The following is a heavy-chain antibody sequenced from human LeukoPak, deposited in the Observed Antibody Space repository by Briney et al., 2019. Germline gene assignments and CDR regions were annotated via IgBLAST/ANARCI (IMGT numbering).Heavy chain of an antibody. J-gene: IGHJ5*02. CDR3: ARYGPHITIFGVVNGWFDP. D-gene: IGHD3-3*01. Sequence: ASVKVSCKASGYTFTGYYMLWVRQAPGQGLEWMGRINPNSGGTNYAQKFQGRVTMTRDTSISTAYMELSRLRSDDTAVYYCARYGPHITIFGVVNGWFDPWGQGTLVTVSS. V-gene: IGHV1-2*06. CDR2: INPNSGGT. CDR1: GYTFTGYY.